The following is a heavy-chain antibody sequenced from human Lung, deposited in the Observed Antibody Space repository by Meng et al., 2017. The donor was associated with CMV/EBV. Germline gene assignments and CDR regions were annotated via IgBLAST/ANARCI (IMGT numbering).Heavy chain of an antibody. CDR2: IKQDGSEK. CDR1: GFTFSTYW. CDR3: ARESPGYSSSWDDY. D-gene: IGHD6-13*01. J-gene: IGHJ4*02. V-gene: IGHV3-7*01. Sequence: GESXKISCAASGFTFSTYWMSWVRQAPGKGLEWVANIKQDGSEKYYVDSVKGRFTISRDNAKNSLYLQMNSLRAEDTAVYYCARESPGYSSSWDDYWGQGTLVTVSS.